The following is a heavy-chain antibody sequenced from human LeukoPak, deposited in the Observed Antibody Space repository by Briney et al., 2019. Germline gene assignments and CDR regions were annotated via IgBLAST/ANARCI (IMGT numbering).Heavy chain of an antibody. Sequence: QPGGSLRLSCAASGFTFSTYWMSWVRQAPGKGLEWVANIKQDGSEKYYVDSVKGRFTISRDNSKNTLYLQMNSLRAEDTAVYYCAKEASWDYGDYYYYYGMDVWGQGTTVTVSS. V-gene: IGHV3-7*01. CDR1: GFTFSTYW. J-gene: IGHJ6*02. D-gene: IGHD4-17*01. CDR2: IKQDGSEK. CDR3: AKEASWDYGDYYYYYGMDV.